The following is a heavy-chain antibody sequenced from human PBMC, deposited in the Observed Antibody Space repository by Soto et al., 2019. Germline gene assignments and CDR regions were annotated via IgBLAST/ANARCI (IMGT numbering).Heavy chain of an antibody. CDR3: ARGYYDSSGYPPVDYFDY. CDR2: IIPIFGTA. J-gene: IGHJ4*02. V-gene: IGHV1-69*13. D-gene: IGHD3-22*01. Sequence: SVKVSCKASGGTFSSYAISWVRQAPGQGLEWMGGIIPIFGTANYAQKFQGRVTITADESTSIAYMELSSLRSEDTAVYYCARGYYDSSGYPPVDYFDYWGQGTLVTVSS. CDR1: GGTFSSYA.